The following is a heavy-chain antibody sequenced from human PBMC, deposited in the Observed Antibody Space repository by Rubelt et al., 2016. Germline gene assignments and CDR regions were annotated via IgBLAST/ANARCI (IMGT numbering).Heavy chain of an antibody. D-gene: IGHD3-3*01. V-gene: IGHV1-69*01. J-gene: IGHJ6*02. CDR1: GGTFSSYA. CDR2: IIPIFGTE. CDR3: AREEGLTIFGHYGMDV. Sequence: QVQLVQSGAEVKKPGSSVKVSCKASGGTFSSYAISWVRQAPGQGLEWMGGIIPIFGTENYAQKLQGRVTITADESTRTAYKELSSLRSEDTAVYYCAREEGLTIFGHYGMDVWGQGTTVTVSS.